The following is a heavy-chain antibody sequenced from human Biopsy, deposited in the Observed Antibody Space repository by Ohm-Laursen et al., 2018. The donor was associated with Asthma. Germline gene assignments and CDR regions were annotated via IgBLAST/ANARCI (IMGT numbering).Heavy chain of an antibody. D-gene: IGHD4-17*01. CDR2: IYYSGST. J-gene: IGHJ5*02. Sequence: SQTLSLTCTVSGGSINIGDYYWSWIRQHPVKGLEWIGYIYYSGSTYYNPSLKSRVSISLDTSKNQFSLSPTSVTAADTAVYYCARTTYGDDGFDPWGQGTLVTVSS. CDR1: GGSINIGDYY. V-gene: IGHV4-31*03. CDR3: ARTTYGDDGFDP.